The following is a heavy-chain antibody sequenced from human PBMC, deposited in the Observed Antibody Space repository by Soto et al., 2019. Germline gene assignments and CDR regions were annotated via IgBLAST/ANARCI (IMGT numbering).Heavy chain of an antibody. CDR3: AKDNGRRFLEWLPDY. V-gene: IGHV3-30*18. D-gene: IGHD3-3*01. Sequence: QVQLVESGGGVVQPGRSLRLSCAASGFTFSSYGMHWVRQAPGKGLEWVAVISYDGSNKYYAHSVKGRFTISRDNSKNTLYLQMNSLRAEDTAVYYCAKDNGRRFLEWLPDYWGQGTLVTVSS. J-gene: IGHJ4*02. CDR1: GFTFSSYG. CDR2: ISYDGSNK.